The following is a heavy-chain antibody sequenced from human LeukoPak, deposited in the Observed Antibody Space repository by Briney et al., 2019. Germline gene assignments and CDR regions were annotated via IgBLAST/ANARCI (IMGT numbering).Heavy chain of an antibody. CDR3: ARARLTTLWSGPLPPPDY. CDR1: GFTFSSYA. V-gene: IGHV3-64*01. Sequence: GGSLRLSCAASGFTFSSYAMHWVRQAPGKGLEYVSAISSNGGSTYYANSVKGRFTISRDNSKNTLYLQMGSLRAEDMAVYYCARARLTTLWSGPLPPPDYWGQGTLVTVSS. D-gene: IGHD3-3*01. CDR2: ISSNGGST. J-gene: IGHJ4*02.